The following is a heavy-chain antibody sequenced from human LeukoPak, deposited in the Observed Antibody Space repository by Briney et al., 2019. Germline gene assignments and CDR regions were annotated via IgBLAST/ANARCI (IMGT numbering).Heavy chain of an antibody. V-gene: IGHV4-39*07. D-gene: IGHD5-24*01. CDR2: IYYSGST. CDR1: GASISSSSYY. Sequence: SETLSLTCTVSGASISSSSYYWGWIRQPPGKGLEWIGSIYYSGSTYYNPSLKSRVTISVDTSKNQFSLKLSSVTAADTAVYYCARGSYYSAVDVEMATTNFDYWGQGTLVTVSS. J-gene: IGHJ4*02. CDR3: ARGSYYSAVDVEMATTNFDY.